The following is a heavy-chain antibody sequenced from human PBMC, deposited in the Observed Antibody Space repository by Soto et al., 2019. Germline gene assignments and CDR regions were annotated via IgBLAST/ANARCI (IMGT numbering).Heavy chain of an antibody. CDR1: GGSISSYY. Sequence: SETLSLTCTVSGGSISSYYWSWIRQPPGKGLEWIVYIYYSGSTNYNPSLKSRVTISVETSKKQFSLKLSSVTAADTAVYYCASSKGSFYYGMYXWGQGTTVTVS. V-gene: IGHV4-59*01. CDR3: ASSKGSFYYGMYX. D-gene: IGHD4-4*01. J-gene: IGHJ6*02. CDR2: IYYSGST.